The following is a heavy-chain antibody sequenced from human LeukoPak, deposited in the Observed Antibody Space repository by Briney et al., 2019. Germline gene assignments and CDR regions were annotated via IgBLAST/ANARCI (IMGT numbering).Heavy chain of an antibody. J-gene: IGHJ4*02. V-gene: IGHV3-64*01. CDR3: ARDHGYSGYDYIFDY. CDR2: ISSNGGST. CDR1: GFTFSSYA. Sequence: GGSLRLSCAASGFTFSSYAMHWVRQAPGKGLGYVSAISSNGGSTYYANSVKGRFTISRDNSKNTLYLQMGSLKAEDMAVYYCARDHGYSGYDYIFDYWGQGTLVTVSS. D-gene: IGHD5-12*01.